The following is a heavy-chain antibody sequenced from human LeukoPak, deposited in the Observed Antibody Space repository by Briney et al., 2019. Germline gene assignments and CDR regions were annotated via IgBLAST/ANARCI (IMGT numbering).Heavy chain of an antibody. CDR3: ARDGAEGATDY. V-gene: IGHV3-33*01. CDR1: GFTFSSYG. Sequence: GGSLRLSCAASGFTFSSYGMHWVRQAPGKGLEWVAVIWYDGSNKYYADSVKGRFTISRDNSKNTLYLQMNSLRAEDTAVYYCARDGAEGATDYWGQGTLVTVSS. D-gene: IGHD1-26*01. J-gene: IGHJ4*02. CDR2: IWYDGSNK.